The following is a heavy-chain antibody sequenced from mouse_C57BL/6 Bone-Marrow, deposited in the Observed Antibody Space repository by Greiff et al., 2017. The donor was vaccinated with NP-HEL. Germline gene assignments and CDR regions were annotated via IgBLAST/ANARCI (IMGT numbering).Heavy chain of an antibody. Sequence: QVQLQQSGAELVKPGASVKISCKASGYAFSSYWMNWVKQRPGKGLEWIGQIYPGDGDTNYNGKFKGKATLTADKSSSTNYMQLSSLTSEDSAVYICKRYYSSSNYFDYRGKGTTLAVSS. J-gene: IGHJ2*01. D-gene: IGHD1-1*01. V-gene: IGHV1-80*01. CDR2: IYPGDGDT. CDR1: GYAFSSYW. CDR3: KRYYSSSNYFDY.